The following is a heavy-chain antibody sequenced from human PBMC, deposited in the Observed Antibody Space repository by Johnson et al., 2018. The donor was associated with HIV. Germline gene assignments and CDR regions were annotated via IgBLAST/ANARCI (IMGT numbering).Heavy chain of an antibody. Sequence: VQLVESGGGVVQPGRSLRLSCAASGFTFSSYWMHWVRQAPGKGLVWVSAISGSGGSTYYADSVKGRFTISRDNAKNSLYLQMNSLRAEDTAVYYCARSLPYSSSVGFDIWGQGTMVTVSS. CDR3: ARSLPYSSSVGFDI. J-gene: IGHJ3*02. V-gene: IGHV3-21*01. CDR2: ISGSGGST. CDR1: GFTFSSYW. D-gene: IGHD6-6*01.